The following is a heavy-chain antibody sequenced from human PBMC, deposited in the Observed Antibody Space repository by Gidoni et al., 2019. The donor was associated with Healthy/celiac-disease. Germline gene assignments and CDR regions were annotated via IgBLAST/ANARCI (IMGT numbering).Heavy chain of an antibody. CDR1: GFTFSSYG. CDR2: ISYDGSNK. V-gene: IGHV3-30*03. D-gene: IGHD3-10*01. Sequence: QVQLVESGGGVVQPGRSLRLSCAASGFTFSSYGMHWVRQAPGKGLEWVAVISYDGSNKYYADSVKGRFTISRDNSKNTLYLQMNSLRAEDTAVYYCAADGYYYGSGSYYEQDYWGQGTLVTVSS. CDR3: AADGYYYGSGSYYEQDY. J-gene: IGHJ4*02.